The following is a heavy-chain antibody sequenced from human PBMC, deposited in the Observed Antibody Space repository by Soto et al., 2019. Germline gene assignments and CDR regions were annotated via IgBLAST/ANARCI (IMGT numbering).Heavy chain of an antibody. CDR1: GYSFTSYW. Sequence: PVESLKISCKGSGYSFTSYWIGWVRQMPGKGLEWMGIIYPGDSDTRYSPSFQGQVTISADKSISTAYLQWSSLKASDTAMYYCPRTDTAMADAFDIWGQGTMVTVSS. CDR2: IYPGDSDT. D-gene: IGHD5-18*01. J-gene: IGHJ3*02. V-gene: IGHV5-51*01. CDR3: PRTDTAMADAFDI.